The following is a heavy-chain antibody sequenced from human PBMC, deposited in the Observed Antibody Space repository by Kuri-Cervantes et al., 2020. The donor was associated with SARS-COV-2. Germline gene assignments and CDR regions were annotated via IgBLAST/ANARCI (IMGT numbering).Heavy chain of an antibody. CDR1: GGSISSSSYY. D-gene: IGHD1-1*01. V-gene: IGHV4-39*01. J-gene: IGHJ4*02. CDR3: ARHRVHVYFDY. Sequence: GSLRLSCTVSGGSISSSSYYWGWIRQPPGKGLEWIGSIYYSGSTYYNPSLKSRVTISVDTSKNQFSLKLSSVTAADTAMYYCARHRVHVYFDYWGQGTLVTVSS. CDR2: IYYSGST.